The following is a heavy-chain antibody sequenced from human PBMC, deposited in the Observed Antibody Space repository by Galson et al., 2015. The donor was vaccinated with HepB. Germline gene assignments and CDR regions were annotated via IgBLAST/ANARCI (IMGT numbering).Heavy chain of an antibody. D-gene: IGHD4-17*01. CDR2: ISYDGRNK. CDR1: GFTFTSWG. J-gene: IGHJ5*02. V-gene: IGHV3-30*03. CDR3: ARHTATTSLDR. Sequence: SLRLSCAASGFTFTSWGMHWVRQAPGKGLEWVAVISYDGRNKYYAHSVKGRFTISRGDSKSTLYVDMNSLRVEDTAVYYCARHTATTSLDRWGQGTPVTVSS.